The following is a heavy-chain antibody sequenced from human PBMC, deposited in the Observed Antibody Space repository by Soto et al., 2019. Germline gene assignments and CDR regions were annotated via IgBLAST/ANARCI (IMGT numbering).Heavy chain of an antibody. D-gene: IGHD1-26*01. J-gene: IGHJ4*02. CDR3: ARGGAMGVDY. CDR2: LTGSGAST. CDR1: GFTFSSYA. Sequence: PGGSLRLSCAASGFTFSSYAMSWVRQAPGKGLEWVSALTGSGASTYYTDSVKGRLTVSRDNAKNTVYLHVNTLRDEDTAVYYCARGGAMGVDYWGQGTLVTVSS. V-gene: IGHV3-23*01.